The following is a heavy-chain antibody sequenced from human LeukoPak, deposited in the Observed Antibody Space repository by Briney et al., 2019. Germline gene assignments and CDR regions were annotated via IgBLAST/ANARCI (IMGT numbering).Heavy chain of an antibody. CDR1: GYTFTEYY. Sequence: ASVKVSCKASGYTFTEYYMHWVRQAPGKGLEWMGWINPNSGGANYAENFQGRVTMTRHTSISTAYMELSSLRYGDTALYYCARGQSLNDYWGQGTLVTVSS. V-gene: IGHV1-2*02. J-gene: IGHJ4*02. CDR2: INPNSGGA. CDR3: ARGQSLNDY.